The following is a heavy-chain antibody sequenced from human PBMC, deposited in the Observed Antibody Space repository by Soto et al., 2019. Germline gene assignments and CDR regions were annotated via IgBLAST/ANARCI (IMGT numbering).Heavy chain of an antibody. V-gene: IGHV1-46*01. Sequence: GASVKVSCKASGYTFTSYYMHWVRQAPGQGLEWMGIINPSGGSTSYAQKFQGRVTMTRDTSTSTVYMELSSLRSEDTAVYYCARDFQQLVRSDWFDPWGQGTLVTVSS. J-gene: IGHJ5*02. CDR3: ARDFQQLVRSDWFDP. CDR1: GYTFTSYY. D-gene: IGHD6-13*01. CDR2: INPSGGST.